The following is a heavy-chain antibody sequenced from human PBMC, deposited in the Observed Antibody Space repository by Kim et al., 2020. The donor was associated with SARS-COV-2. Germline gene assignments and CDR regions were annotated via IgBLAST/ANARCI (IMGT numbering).Heavy chain of an antibody. Sequence: GGSLRLSCAASGFTFSNNYMSWVRQAPGKGLEWVSVIYSGGSTYYADSVKGRCSISRDNSKNTLYLQMNGLRAEDPAVYYCARDEGVATITFDSWGQGTLVTVSS. J-gene: IGHJ4*02. CDR3: ARDEGVATITFDS. CDR1: GFTFSNNY. CDR2: IYSGGST. D-gene: IGHD5-12*01. V-gene: IGHV3-66*01.